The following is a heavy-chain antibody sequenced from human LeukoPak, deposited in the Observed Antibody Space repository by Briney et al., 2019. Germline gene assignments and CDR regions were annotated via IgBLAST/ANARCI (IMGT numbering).Heavy chain of an antibody. J-gene: IGHJ4*02. V-gene: IGHV1-69*13. CDR1: GGTFSSCA. CDR3: ARGPPPETMTTVTYFDY. Sequence: SVKVSCKASGGTFSSCAISWVRQAPGQGREWMGGIIPIFGTANYAQKFQGRVTITADESTSTAYMELSSLRSEDTAVYYCARGPPPETMTTVTYFDYWGQGTLVTVSS. CDR2: IIPIFGTA. D-gene: IGHD4-17*01.